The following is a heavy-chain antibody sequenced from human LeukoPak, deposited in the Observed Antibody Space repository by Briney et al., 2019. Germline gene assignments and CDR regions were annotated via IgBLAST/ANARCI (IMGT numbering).Heavy chain of an antibody. V-gene: IGHV4-59*08. D-gene: IGHD6-13*01. CDR1: GGSINNYY. Sequence: SETLSLTCTVSGGSINNYYWSWIRQPPGKGLEWIGYIYYSGGDMNYNPSLKSRLTTSVDTSKNQIPLMLTSMTAAGTAVYYCARQPAATAAFDIWAQGTMVTVSS. CDR3: ARQPAATAAFDI. J-gene: IGHJ3*02. CDR2: IYYSGGDM.